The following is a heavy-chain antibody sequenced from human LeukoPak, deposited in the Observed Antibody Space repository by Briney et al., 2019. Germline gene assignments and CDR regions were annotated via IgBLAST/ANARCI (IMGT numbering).Heavy chain of an antibody. CDR1: GFTVSSNY. CDR3: ARDGIAYCGGDCYSYYGMDV. D-gene: IGHD2-21*02. Sequence: PGGSLRLSCAASGFTVSSNYMSWVRQAPGKGLEWVSVIYSGGSTYYADSVKGRLTISRDNSKNTLYLQMNSLRAEDTAVYYCARDGIAYCGGDCYSYYGMDVWGQGTTVTVSS. J-gene: IGHJ6*02. V-gene: IGHV3-66*01. CDR2: IYSGGST.